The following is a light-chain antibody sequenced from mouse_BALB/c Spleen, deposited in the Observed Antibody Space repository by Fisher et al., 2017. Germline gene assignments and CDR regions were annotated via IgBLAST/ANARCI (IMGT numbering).Light chain of an antibody. V-gene: IGKV4-68*01. CDR2: LTS. CDR3: QQWSSNPLT. CDR1: SSVSY. Sequence: IVITQTPAIMSASPGEKVTMTCSASSSVSYMYWYQQKPRSSPKPWIYLTSNLASGVPARFSGSGSGTSYSLTISSMEAEDAATYYCQQWSSNPLTFGAGTKLELK. J-gene: IGKJ5*01.